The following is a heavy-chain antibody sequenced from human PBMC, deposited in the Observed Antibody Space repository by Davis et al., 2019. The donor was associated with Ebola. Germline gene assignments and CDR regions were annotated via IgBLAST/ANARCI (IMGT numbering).Heavy chain of an antibody. CDR2: ISAYNGNT. CDR3: ASSSATVTAY. Sequence: ASVKVSCKVFGYILTELSIHWVRQAPGQGLEWMGWISAYNGNTNYAQKLQGRVTMTTDTSTSTAYMELRSLRSDDTAVYYCASSSATVTAYWGQGTLVTVSS. D-gene: IGHD4-17*01. V-gene: IGHV1-18*01. CDR1: GYILTELS. J-gene: IGHJ4*02.